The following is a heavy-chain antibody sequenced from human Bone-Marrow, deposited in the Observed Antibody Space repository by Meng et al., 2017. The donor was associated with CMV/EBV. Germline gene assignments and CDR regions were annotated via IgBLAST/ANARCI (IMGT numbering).Heavy chain of an antibody. V-gene: IGHV3-21*01. J-gene: IGHJ3*02. Sequence: GESLKISCAASGFTFSSYSMNWVRQAPGKGLEWVSSISSSSSYIYYADPVKGRFTISRDNAKNSLYQQMNSLGAEGTAVYYCARADSTIFGVVIIKEGGFDIWGQGTMVTVSS. CDR3: ARADSTIFGVVIIKEGGFDI. CDR2: ISSSSSYI. CDR1: GFTFSSYS. D-gene: IGHD3-3*01.